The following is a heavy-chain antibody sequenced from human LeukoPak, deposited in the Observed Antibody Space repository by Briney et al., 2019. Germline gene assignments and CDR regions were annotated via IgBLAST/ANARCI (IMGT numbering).Heavy chain of an antibody. CDR2: ISGSGGGT. V-gene: IGHV3-23*01. CDR1: GFTFSSYA. CDR3: ANQPPQIYYYFDY. Sequence: WGSLRLSCAASGFTFSSYAMSWVRQAPGKGLEWVSSISGSGGGTYYADSVKGRFTISRGNSKNTQFLQMNSLRAEDTAVYYCANQPPQIYYYFDYWGQGTMVTVSS. J-gene: IGHJ4*02. D-gene: IGHD2-21*01.